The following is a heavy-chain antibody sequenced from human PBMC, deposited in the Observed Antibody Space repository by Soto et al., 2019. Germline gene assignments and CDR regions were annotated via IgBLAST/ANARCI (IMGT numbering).Heavy chain of an antibody. J-gene: IGHJ4*02. CDR2: ISSGSKTI. CDR1: GFTFSSYS. CDR3: AREDILGVRSFDY. D-gene: IGHD3-10*01. Sequence: EVQLVEPGGGLVQRGGSLRLSCAASGFTFSSYSVNWVRQAPGKGLEWVSYISSGSKTIYYADSVKGRFTVSRDNAKNSQYLQMNSLTDEDTAVYYCAREDILGVRSFDYWGRGTLVTVSS. V-gene: IGHV3-48*02.